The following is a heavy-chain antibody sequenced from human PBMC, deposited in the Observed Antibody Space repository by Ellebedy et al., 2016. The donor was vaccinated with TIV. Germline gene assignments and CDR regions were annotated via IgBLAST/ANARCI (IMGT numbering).Heavy chain of an antibody. V-gene: IGHV1-46*01. Sequence: AASVKVSCKASGYTFTSYYMHWARQAPGQGLEWMGIINPNVGSTTYAQKFRGRVTMTRDTSTSTVYMELSNLRSEDTAVYYCVSPGPARFLEYYFDFWGQGTLVTVSS. CDR1: GYTFTSYY. CDR2: INPNVGST. D-gene: IGHD3-3*01. J-gene: IGHJ4*02. CDR3: VSPGPARFLEYYFDF.